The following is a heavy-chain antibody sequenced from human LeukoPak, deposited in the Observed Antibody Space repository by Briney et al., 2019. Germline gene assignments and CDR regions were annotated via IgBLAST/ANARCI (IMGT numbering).Heavy chain of an antibody. CDR2: MSTDGTKK. J-gene: IGHJ6*01. Sequence: PGGSLRLSCAASGFTFSNYGLHWVRQAPGKGREWGALMSTDGTKKNYADSVKGRFTISRDNSKNTPYLQMNSLRAEDTAVYYCASYTTYYYDSSGYSPPPHYYYGMDVGGQDTTVTVPS. CDR3: ASYTTYYYDSSGYSPPPHYYYGMDV. CDR1: GFTFSNYG. D-gene: IGHD3-22*01. V-gene: IGHV3-30*03.